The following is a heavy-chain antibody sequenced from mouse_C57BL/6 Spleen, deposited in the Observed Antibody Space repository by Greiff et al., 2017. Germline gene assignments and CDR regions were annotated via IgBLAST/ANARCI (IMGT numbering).Heavy chain of an antibody. CDR3: ALQGDAMDY. Sequence: QVQLQQSGAELARPGASVKLSCKASGYTFTSYGISWVKQRTGQGLEWIGEIYPRSGNTYYNEKFKGKATLTADKSSSTAYMELRSLTSEDSAVYFCALQGDAMDYWGQGTSVTVSS. J-gene: IGHJ4*01. CDR1: GYTFTSYG. CDR2: IYPRSGNT. V-gene: IGHV1-81*01.